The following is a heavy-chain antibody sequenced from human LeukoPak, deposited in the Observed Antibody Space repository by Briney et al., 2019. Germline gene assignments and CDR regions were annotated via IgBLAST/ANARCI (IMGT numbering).Heavy chain of an antibody. V-gene: IGHV1-69*13. CDR2: IIPIFGTA. CDR3: ARVGYYYGSGSYGAYDH. J-gene: IGHJ5*02. Sequence: ASVKVSCKASGGTFSSYAISWVRQAPGQGLEWMGGIIPIFGTANYAQKFQGRVTITADESTSTAYMELSSLRSEDTAVYYCARVGYYYGSGSYGAYDHWGQGTLVTVSS. CDR1: GGTFSSYA. D-gene: IGHD3-10*01.